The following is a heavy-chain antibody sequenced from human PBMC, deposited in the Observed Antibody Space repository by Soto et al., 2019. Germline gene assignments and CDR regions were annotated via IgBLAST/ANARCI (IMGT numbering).Heavy chain of an antibody. Sequence: ASAHVSSPSSGRAFSSYATSWVRQAHGQGLEWMGWINPNSGGTNYAQKFQGWVTMTRDTSISTAYMELSRLRSDDTAVYYCARARRSSGWYYFDYWGQGTLVTVSS. CDR2: INPNSGGT. CDR1: GRAFSSYA. J-gene: IGHJ4*02. V-gene: IGHV1-2*04. D-gene: IGHD6-19*01. CDR3: ARARRSSGWYYFDY.